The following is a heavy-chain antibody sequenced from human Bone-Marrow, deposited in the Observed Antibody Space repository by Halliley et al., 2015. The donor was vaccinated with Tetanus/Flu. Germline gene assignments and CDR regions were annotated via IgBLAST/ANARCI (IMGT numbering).Heavy chain of an antibody. J-gene: IGHJ4*02. CDR2: ISAYHGST. CDR3: SRERITAAVQEYYFGY. D-gene: IGHD6-13*01. Sequence: WISAYHGSTNYAQKVQGRVPVTADTSTSTAYMELRSLTSDDPAVYFCSRERITAAVQEYYFGYWGQGTVVTVSS. V-gene: IGHV1-18*01.